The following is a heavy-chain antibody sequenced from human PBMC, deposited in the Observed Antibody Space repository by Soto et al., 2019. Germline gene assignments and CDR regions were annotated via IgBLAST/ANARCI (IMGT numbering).Heavy chain of an antibody. CDR3: STYAPYCRGGTCDL. D-gene: IGHD2-15*01. Sequence: EEQLVESGGGSVQRGGSLSPSLLASGLTTKRRPMNGSARAPGRGREWVAYISSTSKTIYYADSVEGRFTISRDDAKNSMFLQMSSLRAEDAAVYYCSTYAPYCRGGTCDLWGQGTLVTVSS. CDR1: GLTTKRRP. CDR2: ISSTSKTI. J-gene: IGHJ5*02. V-gene: IGHV3-48*01.